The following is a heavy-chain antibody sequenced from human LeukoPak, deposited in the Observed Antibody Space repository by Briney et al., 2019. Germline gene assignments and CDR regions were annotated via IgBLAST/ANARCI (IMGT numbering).Heavy chain of an antibody. CDR1: GGSISTYY. CDR3: ARVGSGSFDY. V-gene: IGHV4-59*01. D-gene: IGHD6-19*01. J-gene: IGHJ4*02. CDR2: SYDSGST. Sequence: PSETLSLTCTVSGGSISTYYWSWIRQPPGMGLEWIGYSYDSGSTYCNPSLKTRVTISVDTSKNQFSLKLSSVTAADTAVYYSARVGSGSFDYWGQGTLVTVSS.